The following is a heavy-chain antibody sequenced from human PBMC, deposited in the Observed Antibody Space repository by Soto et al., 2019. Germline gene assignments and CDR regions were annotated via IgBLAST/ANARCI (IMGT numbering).Heavy chain of an antibody. CDR1: GGTFSTSS. Sequence: QLQLVQSGTEVKEPGSSVKVSCKASGGTFSTSSFVWVRQGPGQGLEWMGGIIPIFTRTNFAQKFQGRVTFSADESTRTTYMELRSLTSEDTAIYYCARDVVQSTAGDSWGQGTLVTVSS. CDR2: IIPIFTRT. J-gene: IGHJ4*02. D-gene: IGHD2-15*01. V-gene: IGHV1-69*01. CDR3: ARDVVQSTAGDS.